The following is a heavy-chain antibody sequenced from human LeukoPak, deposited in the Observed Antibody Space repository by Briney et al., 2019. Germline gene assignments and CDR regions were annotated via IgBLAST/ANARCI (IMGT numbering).Heavy chain of an antibody. CDR1: GGSISSSSYY. CDR2: IYYSGTT. Sequence: SETLSLTCTVSGGSISSSSYYWGWIRQPPGKGLEWIASIYYSGTTYYNPSLKSRVTISVDTSKNQFSLKLSSVTAADTAVYYCARDRRVAGDFDYWGQGTLVTVSS. J-gene: IGHJ4*02. V-gene: IGHV4-39*07. D-gene: IGHD6-19*01. CDR3: ARDRRVAGDFDY.